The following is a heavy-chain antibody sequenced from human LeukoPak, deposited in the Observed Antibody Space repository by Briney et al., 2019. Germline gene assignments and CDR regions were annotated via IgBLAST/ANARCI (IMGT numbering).Heavy chain of an antibody. D-gene: IGHD3-10*01. CDR2: IYHSGST. CDR3: ARVGRGSPYYFDY. V-gene: IGHV4-30-2*01. J-gene: IGHJ4*02. CDR1: GGSISSGGYY. Sequence: SQTLSPTCTVSGGSISSGGYYWSWIRQPPGKGLEWIGYIYHSGSTYYNPSLKSRVTISVDRSKNQFSLKLSSVTAADTAVYYCARVGRGSPYYFDYWGQGTLVTVSS.